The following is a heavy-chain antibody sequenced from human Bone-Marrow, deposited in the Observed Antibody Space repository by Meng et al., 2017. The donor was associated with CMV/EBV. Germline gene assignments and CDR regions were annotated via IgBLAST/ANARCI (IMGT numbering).Heavy chain of an antibody. CDR1: GGTFSSYT. Sequence: SVKVSCKASGGTFSSYTFSWVRQAPGQGLEWLGRIIPILDIINYAQKFQGRVTITADKSTGTVYMELSSLRYDDTAVYYCARHRSRYGSGPDYWGQGTLVTVSS. V-gene: IGHV1-69*02. CDR2: IIPILDII. D-gene: IGHD3-10*01. J-gene: IGHJ4*02. CDR3: ARHRSRYGSGPDY.